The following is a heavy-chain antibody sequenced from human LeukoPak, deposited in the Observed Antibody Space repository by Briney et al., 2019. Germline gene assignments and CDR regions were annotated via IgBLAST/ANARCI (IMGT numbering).Heavy chain of an antibody. V-gene: IGHV3-23*01. Sequence: WGSLRLSCAASGFTFSSYAMSWVRQAPGKGLEWVSAISGSGGSTYYADSVKGRFTISRDNSKNTMYLQMNSLRAEDTAVYYCARVRGDGVDYWGQGTLVTVSS. CDR1: GFTFSSYA. CDR3: ARVRGDGVDY. D-gene: IGHD3-10*01. J-gene: IGHJ4*02. CDR2: ISGSGGST.